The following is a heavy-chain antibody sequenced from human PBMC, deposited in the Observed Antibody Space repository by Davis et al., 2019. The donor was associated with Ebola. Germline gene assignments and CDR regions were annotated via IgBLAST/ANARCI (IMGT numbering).Heavy chain of an antibody. Sequence: ASVKVSCKASGDTFTGYYMHWLRQAPGQGLEWMGWINPNSGGTNYAQKFERRLTMTRDTSISTAYMGLSSLRSEDTAVYYCARARTNGATAYWGQGNLVTVSS. CDR3: ARARTNGATAY. CDR1: GDTFTGYY. J-gene: IGHJ4*02. CDR2: INPNSGGT. D-gene: IGHD2-8*01. V-gene: IGHV1-2*02.